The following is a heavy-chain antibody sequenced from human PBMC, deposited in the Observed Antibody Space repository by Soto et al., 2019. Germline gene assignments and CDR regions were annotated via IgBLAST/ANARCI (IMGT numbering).Heavy chain of an antibody. J-gene: IGHJ4*02. Sequence: QVQLQESGPGLVKPSQTLSLTCTVSGGSISSGYYYWSWIRQPPGKGLEWIGYIYYSGSTYYNPAMKGRVTLSVDTTKTQFSLKVSSVTAADTAVYYCARGNLVTRMVRGYSFDYWGQGPLVTVSS. CDR1: GGSISSGYYY. V-gene: IGHV4-30-4*01. D-gene: IGHD3-10*01. CDR2: IYYSGST. CDR3: ARGNLVTRMVRGYSFDY.